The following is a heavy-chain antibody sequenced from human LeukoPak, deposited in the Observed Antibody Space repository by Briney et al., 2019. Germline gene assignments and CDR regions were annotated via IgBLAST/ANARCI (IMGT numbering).Heavy chain of an antibody. V-gene: IGHV4-59*01. CDR1: GGSISSYY. D-gene: IGHD3-22*01. J-gene: IGHJ5*02. CDR3: ARVEGYYDCSGYRYIWFHP. CDR2: IYYSGST. Sequence: SETLSLTCTVSGGSISSYYWSWIRQPPGKGLEWIGYIYYSGSTNYNPSLKSRVTISVDTSKNQFSLKLSSVTAADTAVYYCARVEGYYDCSGYRYIWFHPWGQGTLVNVSS.